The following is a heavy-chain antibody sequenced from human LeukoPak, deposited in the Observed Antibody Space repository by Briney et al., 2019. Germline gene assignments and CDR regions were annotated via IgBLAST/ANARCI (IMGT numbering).Heavy chain of an antibody. D-gene: IGHD3-22*01. CDR3: ARSEYYYDSSGYYFTLPFDY. J-gene: IGHJ4*02. CDR2: IIPILGIA. V-gene: IGHV1-69*04. CDR1: GGTFSSYA. Sequence: ASVKVSCKASGGTFSSYAISWVRQAPGQGLEWMGRIIPILGIANYAQKFQGRVTITADKSTSTAYMELSSLRSEDKAVYYCARSEYYYDSSGYYFTLPFDYWGQGTLVTVSS.